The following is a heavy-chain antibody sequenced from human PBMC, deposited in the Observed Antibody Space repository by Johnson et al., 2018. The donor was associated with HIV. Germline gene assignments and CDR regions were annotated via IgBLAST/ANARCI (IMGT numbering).Heavy chain of an antibody. J-gene: IGHJ3*02. CDR2: IWYDGSNK. D-gene: IGHD5-18*01. CDR1: GFTFSSYA. V-gene: IGHV3-30*04. CDR3: ASIYSYGLRAAFDI. Sequence: QVQLVESGGGVVQPGRSLRLSCAASGFTFSSYAMHWVRQAPGKGLEWVAVIWYDGSNKYYADSVKGRFTISRDNSKNTLYLQMNSLRAEDTAVYYCASIYSYGLRAAFDIWGPGTMVTVSS.